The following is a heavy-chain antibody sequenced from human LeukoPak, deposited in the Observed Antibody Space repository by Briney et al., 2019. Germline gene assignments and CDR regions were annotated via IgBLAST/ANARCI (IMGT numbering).Heavy chain of an antibody. CDR1: GFTFSSYA. Sequence: GVSLRLSCAASGFTFSSYAMSWVRQAPGKGLEWVSAISGSGDSTYYAHSVKGRFTISRDNSKNTLYLQMNSLRAEDTAVYYCANSKGETFIYYFDEWGQGTLVTVSS. D-gene: IGHD3-16*01. CDR3: ANSKGETFIYYFDE. V-gene: IGHV3-23*01. J-gene: IGHJ4*02. CDR2: ISGSGDST.